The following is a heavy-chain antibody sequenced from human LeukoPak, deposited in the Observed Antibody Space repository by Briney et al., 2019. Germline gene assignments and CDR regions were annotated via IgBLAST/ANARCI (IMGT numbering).Heavy chain of an antibody. CDR3: ARGSYSSSNYFDY. D-gene: IGHD6-6*01. V-gene: IGHV3-48*01. Sequence: GGSLRLSCAASGFTFSSYSMNWVRQAPGKGLEWVSYISSTGSTIYYADSVRGRFTISRDNAKNSLYLQMNSLSAEDTAVYYCARGSYSSSNYFDYWGQGTLVTVSS. J-gene: IGHJ4*02. CDR2: ISSTGSTI. CDR1: GFTFSSYS.